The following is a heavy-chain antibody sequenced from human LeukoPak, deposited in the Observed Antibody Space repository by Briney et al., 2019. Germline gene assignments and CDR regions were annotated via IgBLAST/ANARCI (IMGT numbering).Heavy chain of an antibody. D-gene: IGHD1-26*01. J-gene: IGHJ4*02. Sequence: RPGGSLRLSCAASGFTFSTSTMNWVRQAPGKGLEWVSAISGSGGSTYYADSVKGRFTISRDNSKNTLYLQMNSLGAEDTAVYYCAPDVGSHAGYFDYWGQGTLVTVSS. CDR2: ISGSGGST. CDR3: APDVGSHAGYFDY. V-gene: IGHV3-23*01. CDR1: GFTFSTST.